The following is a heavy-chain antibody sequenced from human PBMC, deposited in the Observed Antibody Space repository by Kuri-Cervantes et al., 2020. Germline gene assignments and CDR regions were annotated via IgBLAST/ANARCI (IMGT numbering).Heavy chain of an antibody. Sequence: SATLSLTCTVSGGSISSGDYYWSWIRQPPGKGLEWIGYIYYSGSTYYNPSLESRVTISVDTSKNQFSLKLSSVTAADTAVYYCARVGSSGYLYYFDYWGQGTLVTVSS. V-gene: IGHV4-30-4*01. J-gene: IGHJ4*02. D-gene: IGHD3-22*01. CDR2: IYYSGST. CDR1: GGSISSGDYY. CDR3: ARVGSSGYLYYFDY.